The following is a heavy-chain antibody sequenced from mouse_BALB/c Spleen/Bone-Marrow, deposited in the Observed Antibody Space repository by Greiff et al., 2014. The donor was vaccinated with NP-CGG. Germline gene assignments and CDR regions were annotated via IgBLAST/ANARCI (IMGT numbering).Heavy chain of an antibody. CDR2: IRNKAYGYTT. CDR1: GFTFTDYY. CDR3: ARFPMDY. Sequence: EVMLVESGGGLVQPGGSLRLSCTTSGFTFTDYYMSWVRQPPEKALEWLAFIRNKAYGYTTEYSASVRGRFTISRDNSQSILYLQMNTLRAEDSATYYCARFPMDYWGQGTSVTVSS. V-gene: IGHV7-3*02. J-gene: IGHJ4*01.